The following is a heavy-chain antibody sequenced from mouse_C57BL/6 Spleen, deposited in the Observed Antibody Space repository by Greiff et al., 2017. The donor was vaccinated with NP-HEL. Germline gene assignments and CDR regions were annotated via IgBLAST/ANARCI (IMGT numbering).Heavy chain of an antibody. CDR3: THYGSSYDWYFYV. CDR1: GYTFTSYW. CDR2: IYPGSGST. Sequence: QVQLQQSGAELVKPGASVKMSCKASGYTFTSYWITWVKQRPGQGLEWIGDIYPGSGSTNYNEKFKSKATLTVDTSSSTAYMQLSSLTSEDSAVYSFTHYGSSYDWYFYVWSTGTTVTVSS. V-gene: IGHV1-55*01. D-gene: IGHD1-1*01. J-gene: IGHJ1*03.